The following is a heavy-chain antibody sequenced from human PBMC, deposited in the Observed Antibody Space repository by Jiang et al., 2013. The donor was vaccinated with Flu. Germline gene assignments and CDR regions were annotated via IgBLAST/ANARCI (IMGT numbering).Heavy chain of an antibody. D-gene: IGHD5-12*01. V-gene: IGHV3-23*01. J-gene: IGHJ6*02. Sequence: QLLESGGGLVKPGGSLRLSCAASGFTFSSHSMNWVRQAPGKGLEWVSAISGYGGSTYYTESVKGRFTISRDNSKNTLYLQMNSLRAEDTALYYCARPRYNGYDPYYYYSMDVWGQGTTVTVSS. CDR1: GFTFSSHS. CDR2: ISGYGGST. CDR3: ARPRYNGYDPYYYYSMDV.